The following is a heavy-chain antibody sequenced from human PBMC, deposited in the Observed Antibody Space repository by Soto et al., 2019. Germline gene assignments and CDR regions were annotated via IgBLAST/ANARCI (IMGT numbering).Heavy chain of an antibody. J-gene: IGHJ4*02. CDR3: ARVDYYDSSGYYGY. CDR1: GYTFTIYG. V-gene: IGHV1-18*04. CDR2: ISGYNGNT. Sequence: QVQLVQSGAEVTKPGASVKVSCRASGYTFTIYGISWVRQAPGQGLEWMGWISGYNGNTDYAQNLQDRVTLTTAASTSSVYMELRSRRSDDTAVYYCARVDYYDSSGYYGYWGQGTLITVSS. D-gene: IGHD3-22*01.